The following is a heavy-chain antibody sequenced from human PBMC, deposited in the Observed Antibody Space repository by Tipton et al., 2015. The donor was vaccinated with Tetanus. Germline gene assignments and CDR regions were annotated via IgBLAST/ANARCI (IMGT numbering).Heavy chain of an antibody. CDR1: GDSVSSNSAA. V-gene: IGHV6-1*01. Sequence: GLVKPSQTLSLTCAISGDSVSSNSAAWNWIRQSPSRGLEWLGRTYYRSKWYNDYAVSVKSRITINPDTSKNHFSLQLNSMSPEDTTVYYCARDRQQLVRDGAYAFDIWGQGTMVTVSS. CDR2: TYYRSKWYN. CDR3: ARDRQQLVRDGAYAFDI. J-gene: IGHJ3*02. D-gene: IGHD6-13*01.